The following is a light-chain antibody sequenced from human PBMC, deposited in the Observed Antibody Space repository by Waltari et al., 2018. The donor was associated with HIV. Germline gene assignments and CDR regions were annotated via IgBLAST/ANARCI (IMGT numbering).Light chain of an antibody. J-gene: IGLJ1*01. Sequence: QSALTQPAPVSGSPGQSLTISCTGTRRDVGCDNLLSWYQQYQGKVPKLMIYEVSKRPSGVSNRFSGSKSGNTASLTISGLQAEDEADYYCCSYAGSSTPFVFGTATKVTGL. CDR3: CSYAGSSTPFV. V-gene: IGLV2-23*02. CDR2: EVS. CDR1: RRDVGCDNL.